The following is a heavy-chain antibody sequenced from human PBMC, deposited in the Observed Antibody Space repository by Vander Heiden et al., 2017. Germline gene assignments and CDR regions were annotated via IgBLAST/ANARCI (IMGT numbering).Heavy chain of an antibody. D-gene: IGHD3-10*01. Sequence: DVELVESGGGLVRPGGSLRLSCSASGFTFSSYGMNWVRQAPGKGLEWVSAISRTGNYIYYADSVKGRFTISRDNAKNSVFLQMNSLRAEDTAVYYCARDRAGTNYFQHWGKGTLITGS. V-gene: IGHV3-21*02. CDR2: ISRTGNYI. CDR1: GFTFSSYG. CDR3: ARDRAGTNYFQH. J-gene: IGHJ1*01.